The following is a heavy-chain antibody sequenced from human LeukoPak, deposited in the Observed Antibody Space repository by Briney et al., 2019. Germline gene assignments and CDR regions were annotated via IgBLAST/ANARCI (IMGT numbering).Heavy chain of an antibody. Sequence: SQTLSLTCAISGDIVSSNSAAWNWIRQSPSRGLEWLGRTYYRSKWYNEDAISVKSRITINPDTSKNQFSLQSNSVTPEDTAVYYCARDPAAAGYYYYYNLDVWGQGTTVTVSS. CDR1: GDIVSSNSAA. CDR3: ARDPAAAGYYYYYNLDV. CDR2: TYYRSKWYN. D-gene: IGHD6-13*01. J-gene: IGHJ6*02. V-gene: IGHV6-1*01.